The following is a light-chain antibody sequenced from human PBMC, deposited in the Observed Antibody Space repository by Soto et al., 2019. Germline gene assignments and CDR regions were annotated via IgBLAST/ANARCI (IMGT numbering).Light chain of an antibody. CDR3: LQHDSFPPT. Sequence: DIRMTRSPPPLPAYLGDSPTITFRASQGISTYLNWYQQKPGKAPKLLIYAASTLQSGVPSRFSGSGSGTDFTLTINSLQPEDFATYYCLQHDSFPPTFGQGTRLEIK. V-gene: IGKV1-17*01. CDR2: AAS. CDR1: QGISTY. J-gene: IGKJ5*01.